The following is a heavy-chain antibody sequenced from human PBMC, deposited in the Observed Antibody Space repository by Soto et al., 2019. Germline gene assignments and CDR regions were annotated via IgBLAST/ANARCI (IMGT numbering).Heavy chain of an antibody. D-gene: IGHD1-26*01. V-gene: IGHV1-69*02. Sequence: QVQLVQSGAEVKKPGSSVKVSCKASGGTFSSYIISWVRQAPGQGLEWMGRIIPILGIANYAQKFQGRVTITADKSTSTAYMDLCSLRSEDTAVYYCARFPQTAIVGAAYFDYWGQGTLVTVSS. CDR3: ARFPQTAIVGAAYFDY. J-gene: IGHJ4*02. CDR1: GGTFSSYI. CDR2: IIPILGIA.